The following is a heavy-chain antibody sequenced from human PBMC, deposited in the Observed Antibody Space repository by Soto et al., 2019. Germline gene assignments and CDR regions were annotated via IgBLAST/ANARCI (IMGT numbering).Heavy chain of an antibody. J-gene: IGHJ6*02. V-gene: IGHV1-69*12. CDR3: ASAPSRYYYYGMDV. D-gene: IGHD7-27*01. CDR1: GGTFSSYA. Sequence: QVQLVQSGAEVKKPGSSVKVSCKASGGTFSSYAISWVRQAPGQGLEWMGGIIPIFGTANYAQKFRGRVTITADESTSTDYMELSSLRSEDTAVYYCASAPSRYYYYGMDVWGQGTTVTVSS. CDR2: IIPIFGTA.